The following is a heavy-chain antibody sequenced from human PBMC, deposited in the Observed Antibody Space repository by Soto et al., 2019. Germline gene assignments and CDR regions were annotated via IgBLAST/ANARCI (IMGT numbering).Heavy chain of an antibody. D-gene: IGHD3-22*01. CDR1: GGSVSSGNYY. J-gene: IGHJ5*02. CDR2: IYYSGST. CDR3: ARTSYDSSGTAADP. Sequence: NPSETLSLTCTVSGGSVSSGNYYWNWIRQPPGKGLEWIGYIYYSGSTYYNPSLKSRVTISVDTSKNQFSLKLSSVTAADTAVYYCARTSYDSSGTAADPWGQGTLVTVSS. V-gene: IGHV4-61*01.